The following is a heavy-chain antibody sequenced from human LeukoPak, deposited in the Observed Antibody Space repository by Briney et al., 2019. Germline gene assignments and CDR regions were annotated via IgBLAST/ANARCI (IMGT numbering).Heavy chain of an antibody. CDR2: IKSKADGGAT. J-gene: IGHJ4*02. Sequence: GRIKSKADGGATDYAAPVKVRFTISRDDSRNMVYLEMNSLKTEDTAVYYCSTGYGTNDFWGQGTLVTVSS. V-gene: IGHV3-15*01. CDR3: STGYGTNDF. D-gene: IGHD1-1*01.